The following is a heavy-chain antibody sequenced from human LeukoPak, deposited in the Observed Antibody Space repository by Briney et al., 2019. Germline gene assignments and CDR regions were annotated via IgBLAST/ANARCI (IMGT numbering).Heavy chain of an antibody. D-gene: IGHD1-14*01. CDR2: ISSSGSTI. CDR1: TFTFTPGW. J-gene: IGHJ4*02. V-gene: IGHV3-11*04. Sequence: PGGSLRLSCEASTFTFTPGWMSWIRQAPGKGLEWVSYISSSGSTIYYADSVKGRFTISRDNAKNSLYLQMNSLRAEDTAVYYCARENRLHFDYWGQGTLVTVSS. CDR3: ARENRLHFDY.